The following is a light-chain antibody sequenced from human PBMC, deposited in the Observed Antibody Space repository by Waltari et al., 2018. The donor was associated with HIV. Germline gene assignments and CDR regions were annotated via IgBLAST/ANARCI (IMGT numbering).Light chain of an antibody. V-gene: IGKV3-15*01. CDR1: QSISSN. Sequence: EIVMTQSPATLSVSPGETATLSCRASQSISSNLAWYQQKPGQAPRLLIYGASTRATGVPVRFSGSGSGTEFTLTISSLQSEDFAVYYCQQYNTWPPAFGQGTKVEIK. CDR2: GAS. J-gene: IGKJ1*01. CDR3: QQYNTWPPA.